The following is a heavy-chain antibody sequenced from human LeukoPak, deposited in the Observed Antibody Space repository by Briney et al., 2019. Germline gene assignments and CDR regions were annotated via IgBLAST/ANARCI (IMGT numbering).Heavy chain of an antibody. J-gene: IGHJ5*02. V-gene: IGHV1-2*02. Sequence: ASVKVSCKASGYTFTGYYMHWVRQAPGQGLEWMGWINPNSGGTNYAQRFQGRVTMTRDTSISTAYLQWSSLKASDTAMYYCARSLGYCGGGSCLNWFDPWGQGTLVTVSS. CDR1: GYTFTGYY. D-gene: IGHD2-15*01. CDR3: ARSLGYCGGGSCLNWFDP. CDR2: INPNSGGT.